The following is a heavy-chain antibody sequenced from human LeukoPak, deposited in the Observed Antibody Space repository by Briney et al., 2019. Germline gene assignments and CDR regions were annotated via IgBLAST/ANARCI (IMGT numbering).Heavy chain of an antibody. CDR1: GGTFSSYA. CDR3: ARAPRWELPFDY. Sequence: SVKVSCKASGGTFSSYAISWVRQAPGQGLEWMGGIIPIFGTANYAQRFQGRVTITADESTSTAYMELSSLRSEDTAVYYCARAPRWELPFDYWGQGTLVTVSS. CDR2: IIPIFGTA. V-gene: IGHV1-69*13. J-gene: IGHJ4*02. D-gene: IGHD2-15*01.